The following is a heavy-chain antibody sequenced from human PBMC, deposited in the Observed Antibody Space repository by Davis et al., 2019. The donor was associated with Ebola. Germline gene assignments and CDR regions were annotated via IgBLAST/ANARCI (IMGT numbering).Heavy chain of an antibody. CDR2: ISGSGSST. CDR1: GFTFNSYA. D-gene: IGHD2/OR15-2a*01. J-gene: IGHJ3*01. Sequence: PGGSLRLSCAASGFTFNSYAMSWVRQAPGKGLEWVSAISGSGSSTFYADSVKGRFTISRDNSKNTLYLQMNSLRAEDTAVYYCAKDNRNIWSEVWGQGTMVTVSS. V-gene: IGHV3-23*01. CDR3: AKDNRNIWSEV.